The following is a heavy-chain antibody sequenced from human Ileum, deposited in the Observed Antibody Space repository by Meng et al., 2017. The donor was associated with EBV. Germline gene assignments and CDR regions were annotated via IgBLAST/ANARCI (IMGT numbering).Heavy chain of an antibody. V-gene: IGHV3-74*02. Sequence: EVELVGSGGGLVQPGGSMRLSCAASTLTFSTYWMDWVRQAPGQGLVWVSRIHSDGSRTTYADSVRGRFTISRDNAKNTFYLEMNSLRGEDTAVYYCASLSGHGGYWGQGTLVTVSS. D-gene: IGHD6-25*01. CDR1: TLTFSTYW. CDR2: IHSDGSRT. CDR3: ASLSGHGGY. J-gene: IGHJ4*02.